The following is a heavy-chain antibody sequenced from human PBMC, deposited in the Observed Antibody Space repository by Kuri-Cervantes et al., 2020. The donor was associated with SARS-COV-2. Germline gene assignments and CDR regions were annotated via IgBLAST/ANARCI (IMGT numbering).Heavy chain of an antibody. Sequence: SETLSLTCTVSGAAISSGDYYWGWIRQHPEKGLEWIGYIYYNGNTYYNPSLESRLTITLDTSKNQFSLKLTSVTAADTAVYYCMRDTPPLEWLYTGMDVWGQGTTVTVSS. CDR3: MRDTPPLEWLYTGMDV. D-gene: IGHD3-3*01. CDR2: IYYNGNT. J-gene: IGHJ6*02. V-gene: IGHV4-31*03. CDR1: GAAISSGDYY.